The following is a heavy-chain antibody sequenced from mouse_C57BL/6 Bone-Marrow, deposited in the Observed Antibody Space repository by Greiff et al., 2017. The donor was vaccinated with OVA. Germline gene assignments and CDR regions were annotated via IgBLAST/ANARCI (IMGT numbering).Heavy chain of an antibody. J-gene: IGHJ2*01. D-gene: IGHD1-1*01. CDR1: GFTFSSYA. V-gene: IGHV5-9-1*02. Sequence: EVQGVESGEGLVKPGGSLKLSCAASGFTFSSYAMSWVRQTPEKRLEWVAYICSGGDYIYYAATVKGRFTISRDNARNTLYLQLSSLKSEETAMYYCTRVAALAYGDYFDYWGQGTTLTVSS. CDR3: TRVAALAYGDYFDY. CDR2: ICSGGDYI.